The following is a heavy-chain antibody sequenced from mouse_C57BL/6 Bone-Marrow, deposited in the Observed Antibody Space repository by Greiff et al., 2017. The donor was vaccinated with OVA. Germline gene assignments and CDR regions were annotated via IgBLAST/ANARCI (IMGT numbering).Heavy chain of an antibody. CDR3: ARGVYYGYEYFDD. V-gene: IGHV1-69*01. Sequence: QVQLQQPGAELVMPGASVKLSCKASGYTFTSYWMHWVKQRPGQALEWIGEIDPSDSYTNYNQKFKGKATLTVDKSSSTAYMQLSSLTSEDSAVYYSARGVYYGYEYFDDWGQGTTLTVSS. D-gene: IGHD2-2*01. J-gene: IGHJ2*01. CDR2: IDPSDSYT. CDR1: GYTFTSYW.